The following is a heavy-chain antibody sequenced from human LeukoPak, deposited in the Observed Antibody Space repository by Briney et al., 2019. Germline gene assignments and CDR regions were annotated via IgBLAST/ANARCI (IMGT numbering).Heavy chain of an antibody. Sequence: SETLSLTCSVSGDSISRSGYYWGWVRQPPGKGLEWIGYLHYSGYTYHNPSLKSRITTSIDTSKNQFSLKLSSVTAADTAVYYCARDFLYDTSGYDAFDIWGPGTMVTVSS. CDR1: GDSISRSGYY. CDR2: LHYSGYT. D-gene: IGHD3-22*01. J-gene: IGHJ3*02. CDR3: ARDFLYDTSGYDAFDI. V-gene: IGHV4-30-4*08.